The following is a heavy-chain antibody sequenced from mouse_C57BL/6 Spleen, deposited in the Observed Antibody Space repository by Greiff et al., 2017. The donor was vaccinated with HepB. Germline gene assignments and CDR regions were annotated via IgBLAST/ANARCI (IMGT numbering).Heavy chain of an antibody. Sequence: VQLQQSVAELVRPGASVKLSCTASGFNMKNTYMHWVKQRPEQGLEWIGRIDPANGNTKYAPKFQGKATITADTSSNTAYLQLSSLTSEDTAIYYCAREEYGNYVGYAMDYWGQGTSVTVSS. J-gene: IGHJ4*01. CDR2: IDPANGNT. V-gene: IGHV14-3*01. CDR3: AREEYGNYVGYAMDY. CDR1: GFNMKNTY. D-gene: IGHD2-10*02.